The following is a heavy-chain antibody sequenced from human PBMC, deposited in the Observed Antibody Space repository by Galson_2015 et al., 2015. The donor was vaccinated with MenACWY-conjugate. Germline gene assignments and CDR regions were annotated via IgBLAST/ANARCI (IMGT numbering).Heavy chain of an antibody. Sequence: SLRLSCAASGFTFSNYWMTWVHQAPGKGLEWLTKIKEDGTDKYYVDSVRGRFTISRDNAKNSLYLQMNSLRDDDTAVYYCAREDFYRCDYWGQGTLVTVSS. D-gene: IGHD2/OR15-2a*01. V-gene: IGHV3-7*03. CDR3: AREDFYRCDY. J-gene: IGHJ4*02. CDR1: GFTFSNYW. CDR2: IKEDGTDK.